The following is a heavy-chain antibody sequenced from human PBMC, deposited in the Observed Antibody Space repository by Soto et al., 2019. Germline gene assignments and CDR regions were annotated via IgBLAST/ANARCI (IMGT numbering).Heavy chain of an antibody. CDR2: IIPIFGTA. Sequence: SVKVSCKASGCTFSSYAISWVRQAPGQGLEWMGGIIPIFGTANYAQKFQGRVTITADKSTSTAYMELSSLRSEDTAVYYCAYCGGDCYHDDAFDIWGHGTMVTVSS. CDR1: GCTFSSYA. CDR3: AYCGGDCYHDDAFDI. V-gene: IGHV1-69*06. D-gene: IGHD2-21*02. J-gene: IGHJ3*02.